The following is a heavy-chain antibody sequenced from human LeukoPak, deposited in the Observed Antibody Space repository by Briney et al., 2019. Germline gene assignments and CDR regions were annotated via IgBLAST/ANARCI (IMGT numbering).Heavy chain of an antibody. J-gene: IGHJ1*01. CDR1: GGSISSYY. Sequence: ASETLSLTCTVSGGSISSYYWSWIRQPPGKGLEWIGYIYYSGSTNYNPSLKSRVTISVDTSKNQSSLKLSSVTAADTAVYYCARDGNWFGEPSPFQHWGQGTLVTVSS. CDR2: IYYSGST. CDR3: ARDGNWFGEPSPFQH. V-gene: IGHV4-59*01. D-gene: IGHD3-10*01.